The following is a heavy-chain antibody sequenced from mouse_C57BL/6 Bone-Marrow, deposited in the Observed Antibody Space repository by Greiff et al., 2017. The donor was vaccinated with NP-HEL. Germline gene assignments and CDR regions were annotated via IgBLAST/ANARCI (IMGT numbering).Heavy chain of an antibody. V-gene: IGHV5-16*01. CDR2: INYDGSST. Sequence: EVKVVESEGGLVQPGSSMKLSCTASGFTFSDYYMAWVRQVPEKGLEWVANINYDGSSTYYLDSLKSRFIISRDNAKNILYLQMSSLKSEDTATYYCARGDYGSSYPYFDYWGQGTTLTVSS. D-gene: IGHD1-1*01. J-gene: IGHJ2*01. CDR1: GFTFSDYY. CDR3: ARGDYGSSYPYFDY.